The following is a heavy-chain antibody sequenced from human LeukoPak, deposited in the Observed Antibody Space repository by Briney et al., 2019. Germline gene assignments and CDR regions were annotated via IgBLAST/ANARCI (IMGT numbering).Heavy chain of an antibody. CDR2: INHSGST. CDR1: GGSFSGYY. Sequence: PSETLSLTCAVHGGSFSGYYWSWIRQPPGKGLEWIGEINHSGSTNYNPSLKSRVTISVDTSKNQFSLKLSSVTAADTAVYYCARGGGIAAAEDYWGQGTLVTVSS. V-gene: IGHV4-34*01. J-gene: IGHJ4*02. D-gene: IGHD6-13*01. CDR3: ARGGGIAAAEDY.